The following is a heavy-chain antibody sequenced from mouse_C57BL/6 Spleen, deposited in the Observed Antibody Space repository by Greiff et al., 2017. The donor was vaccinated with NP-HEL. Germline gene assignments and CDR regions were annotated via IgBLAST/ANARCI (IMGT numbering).Heavy chain of an antibody. D-gene: IGHD2-1*01. J-gene: IGHJ4*01. Sequence: EVKLMESGGGLVQPGGSLKLSCAASGFTFSDYYMYWVRQTPEKRLEWVAYISNGGGSTYYPDTVKGRFTISRDNAKNTLYLQMSRLKSEDTAMYYCARRYYGNSYAMDYWGQGTSVTVSS. CDR3: ARRYYGNSYAMDY. CDR2: ISNGGGST. V-gene: IGHV5-12*01. CDR1: GFTFSDYY.